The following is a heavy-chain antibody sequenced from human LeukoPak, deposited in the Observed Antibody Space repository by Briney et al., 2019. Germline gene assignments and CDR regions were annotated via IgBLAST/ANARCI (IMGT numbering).Heavy chain of an antibody. CDR1: GYSFGNRW. D-gene: IGHD3-10*01. J-gene: IGHJ6*02. Sequence: GASLRISCKGSGYSFGNRWIGWVRQMPGKGLEWMGIIYPDDSDTIYSPSFEGQVTISADKSISTAYLQWSSLKASDTAMYYCARGAHGSGSSYNYYGMDVWGQGTTVTVSS. CDR2: IYPDDSDT. V-gene: IGHV5-51*01. CDR3: ARGAHGSGSSYNYYGMDV.